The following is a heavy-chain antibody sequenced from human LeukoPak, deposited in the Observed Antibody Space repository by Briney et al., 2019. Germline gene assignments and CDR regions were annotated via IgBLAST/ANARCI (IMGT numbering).Heavy chain of an antibody. D-gene: IGHD1-26*01. J-gene: IGHJ4*02. CDR2: IIPILGIA. CDR3: ARGGSYGPFDY. CDR1: GGTFSSYA. V-gene: IGHV1-69*04. Sequence: ASVKVSCKASGGTFSSYAISWVRQAPGQGLEWMGRIIPILGIANYAQKFQGRVTITADKSTSTAYMELSSLRSEDTAVYYCARGGSYGPFDYWDQGTLVTVSS.